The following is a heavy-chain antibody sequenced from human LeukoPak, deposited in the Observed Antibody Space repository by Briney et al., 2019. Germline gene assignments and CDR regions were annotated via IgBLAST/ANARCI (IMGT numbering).Heavy chain of an antibody. J-gene: IGHJ3*02. D-gene: IGHD1-26*01. CDR1: GGSFSGYY. CDR2: INHSGST. CDR3: ARLSELRQTDDAFDI. Sequence: SETLSLTCAVYGGSFSGYYWSWIRQPPGKGLEWIGEINHSGSTNYNPSLKSRVTISVDTSKNQFSLKLSSVTAADTAVYYCARLSELRQTDDAFDIWGQGTMVTVSS. V-gene: IGHV4-34*01.